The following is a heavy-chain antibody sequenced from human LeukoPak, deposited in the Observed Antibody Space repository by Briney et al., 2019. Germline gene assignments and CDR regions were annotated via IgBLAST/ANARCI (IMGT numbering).Heavy chain of an antibody. CDR3: AKHYMGSSYNHGLDC. Sequence: ASETLSLTCTVSGGSISSDNYYWGWIRQPPGKGLEWIGSIYYSGTTYYNPSLKSRVTISVDTSKNQSSLKLSSVTAADTALYYCAKHYMGSSYNHGLDCWGQGTLVTVSS. D-gene: IGHD3-10*01. V-gene: IGHV4-39*01. CDR1: GGSISSDNYY. CDR2: IYYSGTT. J-gene: IGHJ4*02.